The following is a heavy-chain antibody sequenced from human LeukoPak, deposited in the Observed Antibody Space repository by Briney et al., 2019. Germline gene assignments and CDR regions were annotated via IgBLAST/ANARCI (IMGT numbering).Heavy chain of an antibody. Sequence: SVKVSCKASGGTFSNLAISWVRQAPGQGLEWMGRIIPTTGLANYAQKFQGRVTITADKSTGTAYMELSSLRSEDTAVYYCARAPPRLDGYILYYWGQGTLVTVSS. V-gene: IGHV1-69*04. CDR3: ARAPPRLDGYILYY. J-gene: IGHJ4*02. D-gene: IGHD5-24*01. CDR2: IIPTTGLA. CDR1: GGTFSNLA.